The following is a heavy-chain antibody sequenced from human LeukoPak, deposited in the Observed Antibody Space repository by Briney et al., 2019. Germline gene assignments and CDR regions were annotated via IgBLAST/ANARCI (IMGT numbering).Heavy chain of an antibody. D-gene: IGHD6-19*01. CDR2: ISGSGGST. CDR1: GFTFSSYA. V-gene: IGHV3-23*01. Sequence: GGSLRLSCAASGFTFSSYAMSWVHQAPGKGLEWVSAISGSGGSTYYADSVKGRFTISRDNSKNTLYLQMNSLRAEDTAVYYCAGLVAARVGWFDPWGQGTLVTVSS. J-gene: IGHJ5*02. CDR3: AGLVAARVGWFDP.